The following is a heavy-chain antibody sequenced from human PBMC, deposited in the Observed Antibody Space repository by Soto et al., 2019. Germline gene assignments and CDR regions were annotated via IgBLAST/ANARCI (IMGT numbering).Heavy chain of an antibody. V-gene: IGHV4-59*08. Sequence: WTWIRQSPGKGLEWIGNIYYTGSTKYNPSLKSRITISLETSRNQFSLKLSSVTAADTAVFYCAAAYSNCSPCDYWGQGTLVTVSS. CDR3: AAAYSNCSPCDY. CDR2: IYYTGST. J-gene: IGHJ4*02. D-gene: IGHD6-13*01.